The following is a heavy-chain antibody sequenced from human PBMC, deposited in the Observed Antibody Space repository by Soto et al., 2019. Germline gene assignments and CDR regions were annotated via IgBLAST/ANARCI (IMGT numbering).Heavy chain of an antibody. CDR2: IYYSGTT. Sequence: QLQLQESGPGLVKPSETLSLTCTVSGGSISSSSYYWGWIRQPPGKGLEWIGSIYYSGTTYYNPSLKSRVTISVDTSKNQLSLKLSSVTAADTAVYYCAICITIVGVVDPWGQGTLVTVSS. V-gene: IGHV4-39*01. J-gene: IGHJ5*02. CDR3: AICITIVGVVDP. D-gene: IGHD3-3*01. CDR1: GGSISSSSYY.